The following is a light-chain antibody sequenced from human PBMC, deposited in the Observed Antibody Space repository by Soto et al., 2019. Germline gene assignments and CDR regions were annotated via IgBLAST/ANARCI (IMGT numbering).Light chain of an antibody. CDR1: SSDVGGHNA. J-gene: IGLJ1*01. CDR3: DSHASGRVYV. V-gene: IGLV2-14*01. Sequence: QSVLTQPASVSGSPGQSITISCTGTSSDVGGHNAVSWLQQHPGKDPRLMSYDVSNRTSRAFERFSGSKSVNTASLTISGLQSEDEADYCQDSHASGRVYVFETGNKVT. CDR2: DVS.